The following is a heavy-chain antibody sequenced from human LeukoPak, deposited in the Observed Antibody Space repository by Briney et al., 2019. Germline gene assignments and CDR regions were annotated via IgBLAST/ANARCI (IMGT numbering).Heavy chain of an antibody. D-gene: IGHD3-3*01. CDR2: INPNSGGT. CDR1: GYTFTCYY. Sequence: GASVKVSCKASGYTFTCYYMHWVRQAPGQGLEWMGRINPNSGGTNYAQKFHGRVTMTRDTSISTAYMELSRLRSDDTAVYYCARGITIFGVALDAFDIWGQGTMVTVSS. CDR3: ARGITIFGVALDAFDI. J-gene: IGHJ3*02. V-gene: IGHV1-2*06.